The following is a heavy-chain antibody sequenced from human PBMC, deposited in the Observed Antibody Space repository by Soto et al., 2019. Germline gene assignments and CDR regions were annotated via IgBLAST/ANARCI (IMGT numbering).Heavy chain of an antibody. V-gene: IGHV2-5*02. Sequence: QITLKESGPTLVKPTQTLTLTCTFSGFSLTTSGVGVGWIRQPPGKALEWLALIYWDDDKRYSPSLKSRLTITKDTSRNQVVLTMTMDPVDTATYFCAHRDGLGEFDSWGQGTLVTVSS. CDR2: IYWDDDK. D-gene: IGHD3-16*01. J-gene: IGHJ5*01. CDR1: GFSLTTSGVG. CDR3: AHRDGLGEFDS.